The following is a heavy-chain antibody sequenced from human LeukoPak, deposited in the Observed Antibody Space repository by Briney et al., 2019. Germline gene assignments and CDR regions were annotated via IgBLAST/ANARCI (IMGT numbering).Heavy chain of an antibody. J-gene: IGHJ4*02. V-gene: IGHV3-48*04. Sequence: PGGSLRLSCTASGFTFSSYSMNWVRQAPGKGLEWVSYISSSISTIYYADSVKGRFTISRDNAKNSLYLQMNSLRVEDTAVYYCARDAFSKPDYWGQGTLVTVSS. CDR3: ARDAFSKPDY. CDR1: GFTFSSYS. CDR2: ISSSISTI. D-gene: IGHD4-11*01.